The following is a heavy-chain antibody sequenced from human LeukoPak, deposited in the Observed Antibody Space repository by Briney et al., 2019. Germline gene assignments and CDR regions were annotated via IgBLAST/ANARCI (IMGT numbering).Heavy chain of an antibody. CDR3: ARDGFGTGSN. CDR2: IKEDGTRK. Sequence: GGSLRLSCVASGFTVDTYWMSWVRQAPGKGLDWVAHIKEDGTRKYYVDSVRGRFTISRDNAKNSLFLQMNTLRADDTAVYYCARDGFGTGSNWGQGTLVTVSS. J-gene: IGHJ4*02. V-gene: IGHV3-7*03. D-gene: IGHD3-16*01. CDR1: GFTVDTYW.